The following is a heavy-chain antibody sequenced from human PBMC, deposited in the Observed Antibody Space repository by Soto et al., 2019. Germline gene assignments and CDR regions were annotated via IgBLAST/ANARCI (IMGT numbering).Heavy chain of an antibody. CDR1: GGSFSGYY. CDR3: ARVTGRYYYGMDV. V-gene: IGHV4-34*01. Sequence: QVQLQQWGAGLLKPSETLSLTCAVYGGSFSGYYWSWIRQPPGKGLEWIGEINHSGNTNHNPSLKRRVTISVDTSKNQFSLKLSSVTAADTAVYYCARVTGRYYYGMDVWGQGTTVTVSS. CDR2: INHSGNT. J-gene: IGHJ6*02.